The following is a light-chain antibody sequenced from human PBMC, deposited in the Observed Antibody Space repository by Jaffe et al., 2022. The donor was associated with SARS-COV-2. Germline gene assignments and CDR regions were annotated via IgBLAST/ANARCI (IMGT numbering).Light chain of an antibody. Sequence: QSALTQPASVSGSPGQSITISCTGSSSDVGTYDFVSWYQQHPGEAPKLIVYGGSKRPSGISNRFSASKSGNTASLTISGLQAEDEASYFCCSYSGGSTWVFGEGTKVTVL. J-gene: IGLJ3*02. V-gene: IGLV2-23*01. CDR2: GGS. CDR3: CSYSGGSTWV. CDR1: SSDVGTYDF.